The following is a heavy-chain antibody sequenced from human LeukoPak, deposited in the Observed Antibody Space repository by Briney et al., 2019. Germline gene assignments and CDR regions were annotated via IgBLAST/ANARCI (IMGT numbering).Heavy chain of an antibody. V-gene: IGHV4-39*07. CDR2: IYYSGST. D-gene: IGHD6-13*01. Sequence: PSETLSLTCTVSGGSISSSSYYWGWIRQPPGKGLEWIGSIYYSGSTYYNPSLKSQVTISVDTSKNQFSLKLSSVTAADTAVYYCARALPFATWQQLVGPHFDYWGQGPLVTVSS. J-gene: IGHJ4*02. CDR3: ARALPFATWQQLVGPHFDY. CDR1: GGSISSSSYY.